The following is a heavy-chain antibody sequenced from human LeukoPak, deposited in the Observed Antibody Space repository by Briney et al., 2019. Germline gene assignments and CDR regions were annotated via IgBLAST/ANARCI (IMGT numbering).Heavy chain of an antibody. V-gene: IGHV4-59*01. J-gene: IGHJ4*02. CDR1: GGSISSYY. CDR2: IYYSGST. CDR3: ARERELVGALDY. D-gene: IGHD1-26*01. Sequence: PSETLSLTCTVSGGSISSYYWSWIRQPPGKGLEWIGYIYYSGSTNYNPSLKSRVTISVDTSKNQFSLKLSSVTAADTAVYYCARERELVGALDYWGQGTLVTVSS.